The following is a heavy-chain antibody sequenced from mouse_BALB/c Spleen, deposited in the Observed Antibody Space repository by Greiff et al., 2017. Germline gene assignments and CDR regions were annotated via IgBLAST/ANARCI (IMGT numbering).Heavy chain of an antibody. J-gene: IGHJ4*01. D-gene: IGHD1-1*01. CDR2: INPSSGYT. CDR3: ARWGTVVATPFMDY. CDR1: GYTFTSYT. Sequence: QVQLQQSGAELARPGASVKMSCKASGYTFTSYTMHWVKQRPGQGLEWIGYINPSSGYTNYNQKFKDKATLTADKSSSTAYMQLSSLTSEDSAVYYCARWGTVVATPFMDYWGQGTSVTVSS. V-gene: IGHV1-4*01.